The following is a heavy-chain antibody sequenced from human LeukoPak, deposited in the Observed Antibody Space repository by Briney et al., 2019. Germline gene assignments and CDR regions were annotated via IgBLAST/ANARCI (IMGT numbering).Heavy chain of an antibody. J-gene: IGHJ4*02. Sequence: SQTLSLTCTVCGGSISSGSYYWGWIRQPPGKGLEWIGSISYSGGTYYNPSLKSRITISVDTSKNQFSLKLSSVTAADTALYYCARVNVRPAMVRGVLDYWGQGTLVTVSS. CDR2: ISYSGGT. V-gene: IGHV4-39*07. D-gene: IGHD3-10*01. CDR1: GGSISSGSYY. CDR3: ARVNVRPAMVRGVLDY.